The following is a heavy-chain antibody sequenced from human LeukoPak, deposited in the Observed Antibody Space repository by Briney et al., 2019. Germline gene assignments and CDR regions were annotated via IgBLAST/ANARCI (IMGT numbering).Heavy chain of an antibody. CDR1: GGSISSYY. Sequence: PSGTLSLTCTVSGGSISSYYWGWIRQPPGKELQWIGYIYYSGSTNYNPSLKSRVTISVDTSKNQFSLKLSSVTAADTAVYYCARGRAYDFWSGYYFDCWGQGTLVTVSS. CDR3: ARGRAYDFWSGYYFDC. J-gene: IGHJ4*02. D-gene: IGHD3-3*01. CDR2: IYYSGST. V-gene: IGHV4-59*01.